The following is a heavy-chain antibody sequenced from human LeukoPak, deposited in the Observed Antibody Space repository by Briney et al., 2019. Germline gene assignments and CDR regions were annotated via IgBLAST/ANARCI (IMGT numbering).Heavy chain of an antibody. D-gene: IGHD2-2*01. J-gene: IGHJ4*02. V-gene: IGHV3-21*01. CDR3: ASGEYQLLSTYFDY. CDR2: ISSSSSYI. Sequence: PGGSLRLSCAASGFTFSSYSMNWVRQAPGKGLEWVSSISSSSSYIYYADSVKGRFTISRDNAKNSLYLQMNSLRAEDTAVYYCASGEYQLLSTYFDYWGQGTLVTVSS. CDR1: GFTFSSYS.